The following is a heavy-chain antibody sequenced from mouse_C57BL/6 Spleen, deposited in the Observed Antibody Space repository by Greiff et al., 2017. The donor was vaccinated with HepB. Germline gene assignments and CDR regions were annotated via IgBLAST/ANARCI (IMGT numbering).Heavy chain of an antibody. J-gene: IGHJ2*01. CDR1: GYTFTSYW. CDR2: IDPSDSYT. V-gene: IGHV1-69*01. Sequence: VQLQQPGAELVMPGASVKLSCKASGYTFTSYWMHWVKQRPGQGLEWIGEIDPSDSYTNYNQKFKGKSTLTVDKSSSNAYMQLSSLTSEDSAVYYCASLNYYGSSPFDYWGQGTTLTVSS. CDR3: ASLNYYGSSPFDY. D-gene: IGHD1-1*01.